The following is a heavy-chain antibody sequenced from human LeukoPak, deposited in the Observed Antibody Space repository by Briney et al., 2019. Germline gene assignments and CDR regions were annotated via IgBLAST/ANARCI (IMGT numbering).Heavy chain of an antibody. CDR3: ARQPPQYYAMDV. V-gene: IGHV4-4*07. CDR1: GGSFSNYY. Sequence: PSETLSLTCTVSGGSFSNYYWSWIRQPAEKGLEWIGRIYTSGSTNYNPSVKSRVTMSVDTSNNQFSLKLTSVTAADTAVYYCARQPPQYYAMDVWGQGTTVTVSS. D-gene: IGHD1-14*01. CDR2: IYTSGST. J-gene: IGHJ6*02.